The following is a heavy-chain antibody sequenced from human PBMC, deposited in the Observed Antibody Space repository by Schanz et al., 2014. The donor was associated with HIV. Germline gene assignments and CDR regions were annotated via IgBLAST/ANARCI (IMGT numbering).Heavy chain of an antibody. CDR3: AKASESIFGVEGLDF. D-gene: IGHD3-3*01. J-gene: IGHJ4*02. CDR1: GFIFSNYG. V-gene: IGHV3-30*18. CDR2: SSHDGSVK. Sequence: VQLLESGGGLVQPGGSLRLSCAASGFIFSNYGIHWVRQAPGKGLEWVAVSSHDGSVKFYGDSVKGRFTISRDTFKNTVYLQMNSLRSEDTAVYYCAKASESIFGVEGLDFWGQGTLVIVSS.